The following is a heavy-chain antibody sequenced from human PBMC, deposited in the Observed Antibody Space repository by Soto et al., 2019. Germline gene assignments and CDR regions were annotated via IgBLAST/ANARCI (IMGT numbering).Heavy chain of an antibody. Sequence: GALRLSCAASGFTFSSYGMHWVRQAPGKGLEWVAVISYDGSNKYYADSVKGRFTISRDNSKNTLYLQMNSLRAEDTAVYYCAKDGSAEEGATWFRWYIDYWGQGTLVTVSS. CDR1: GFTFSSYG. V-gene: IGHV3-30*18. D-gene: IGHD1-26*01. J-gene: IGHJ4*02. CDR2: ISYDGSNK. CDR3: AKDGSAEEGATWFRWYIDY.